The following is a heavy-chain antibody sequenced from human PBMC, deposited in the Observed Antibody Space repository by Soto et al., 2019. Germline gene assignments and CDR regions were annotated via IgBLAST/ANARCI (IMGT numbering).Heavy chain of an antibody. CDR2: IIPIFGTA. CDR3: ARGRTYYYDSSGYSPFDY. D-gene: IGHD3-22*01. CDR1: GGTFSSYA. J-gene: IGHJ4*02. Sequence: QVQLVQSGAEVNKPGSSVKFSCKASGGTFSSYAISWVRQAPGQGLEWMGGIIPIFGTANYAQKFQGRVTITADKSTSTAYMELSSLRSEDTAVYYCARGRTYYYDSSGYSPFDYWGQGTLVTVSS. V-gene: IGHV1-69*06.